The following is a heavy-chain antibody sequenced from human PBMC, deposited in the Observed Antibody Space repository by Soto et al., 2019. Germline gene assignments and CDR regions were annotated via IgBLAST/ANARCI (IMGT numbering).Heavy chain of an antibody. J-gene: IGHJ4*02. D-gene: IGHD3-3*01. CDR1: GYTFTRYG. CDR2: IIPIFGTA. V-gene: IGHV1-69*13. Sequence: SVKVSCKASGYTFTRYGISWVRQAPGQGLEWMGGIIPIFGTANYAQKFQGRVTITADESTSTAYMELSSLRSEDTAVYYCAHTVLRFLEWLFLDYWGQGTLVTVSS. CDR3: AHTVLRFLEWLFLDY.